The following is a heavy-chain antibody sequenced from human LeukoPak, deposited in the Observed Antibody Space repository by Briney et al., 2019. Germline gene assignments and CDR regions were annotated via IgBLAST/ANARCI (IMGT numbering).Heavy chain of an antibody. CDR2: INAGNGNT. Sequence: ASVKVSCKASGYTFTSYAMHWVRQAPGQRLEWMGWINAGNGNTKYSQKFQGRVTITRDTSASTAYMELSSLRSEDTAVYYCARARYSYGYFFSGYFDYWGQGTLVTVSS. CDR3: ARARYSYGYFFSGYFDY. J-gene: IGHJ4*02. D-gene: IGHD5-18*01. V-gene: IGHV1-3*01. CDR1: GYTFTSYA.